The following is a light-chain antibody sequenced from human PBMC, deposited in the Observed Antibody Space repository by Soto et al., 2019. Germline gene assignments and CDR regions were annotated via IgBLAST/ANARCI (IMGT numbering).Light chain of an antibody. J-gene: IGLJ2*01. CDR3: SSYTSSITLVV. CDR2: EVS. Sequence: QSALTQPASVSGSPGQSITISCTGTSSDVGGYNYVSWYQQHPGKAPKLMIYEVSNRPSGVSNRFSDSKSGNTASLTISGLQAEDEADYYCSSYTSSITLVVFGGGTKLTVL. V-gene: IGLV2-14*01. CDR1: SSDVGGYNY.